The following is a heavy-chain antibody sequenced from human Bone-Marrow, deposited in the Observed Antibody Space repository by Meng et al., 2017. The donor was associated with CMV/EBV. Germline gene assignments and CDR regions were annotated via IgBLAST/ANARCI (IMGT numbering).Heavy chain of an antibody. J-gene: IGHJ4*02. CDR2: INPNSGGT. Sequence: ASVKVSCKTSGYIFGEYDINWVRQAPGQGLEWMGWINPNSGGTNYAQKFQGRVTMTRDTSISTAYMELSRLRSDDTAVYYCARGRWLFDYWGQGTLVTVSS. CDR3: ARGRWLFDY. D-gene: IGHD4-23*01. CDR1: GYIFGEYD. V-gene: IGHV1-2*02.